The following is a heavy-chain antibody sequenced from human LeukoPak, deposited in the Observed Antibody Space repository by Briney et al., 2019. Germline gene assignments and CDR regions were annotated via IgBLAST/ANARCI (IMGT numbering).Heavy chain of an antibody. CDR2: INPDGSST. CDR1: GFTFNKYW. V-gene: IGHV3-74*01. J-gene: IGHJ4*02. CDR3: ASITPGY. D-gene: IGHD1-14*01. Sequence: GGSLRLSCVASGFTFNKYWMHWVRQAAGMGLVWVSRINPDGSSTDYADSVKGRFTISRDNAKNTLYLQMNTLRAEDTALYFCASITPGYWGQGNLVTVSS.